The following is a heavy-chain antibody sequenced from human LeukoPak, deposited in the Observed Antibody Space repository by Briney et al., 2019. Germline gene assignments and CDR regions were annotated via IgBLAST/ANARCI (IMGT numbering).Heavy chain of an antibody. J-gene: IGHJ3*02. CDR3: AKCPLGYDSSGPAFDI. V-gene: IGHV3-23*01. D-gene: IGHD3-22*01. Sequence: PRGSLRLSCAASGFTLSSYAMSWVRQAPGKGLEWVSAISGSGGSTYYAASVKGRFTISRDNSKNTLYLQMNSLRAEDTAVYYSAKCPLGYDSSGPAFDIWGQGTMVTVSS. CDR2: ISGSGGST. CDR1: GFTLSSYA.